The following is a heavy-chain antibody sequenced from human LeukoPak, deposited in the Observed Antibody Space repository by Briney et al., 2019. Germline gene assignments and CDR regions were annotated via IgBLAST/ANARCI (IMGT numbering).Heavy chain of an antibody. CDR3: ARDPPLYYYDSSGYRDY. V-gene: IGHV1-69*01. J-gene: IGHJ4*02. CDR2: IIPIFGTA. Sequence: GSSVKVSCKASGGTFSSYAISWVRQAPGQGLEWMGGIIPIFGTANYAQKFQGRVTITADESTSTAYMELSSLRSEDTAVYYCARDPPLYYYDSSGYRDYWGQGTLVTVSS. D-gene: IGHD3-22*01. CDR1: GGTFSSYA.